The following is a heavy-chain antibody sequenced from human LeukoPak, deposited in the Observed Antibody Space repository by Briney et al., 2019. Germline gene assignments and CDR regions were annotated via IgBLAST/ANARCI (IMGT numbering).Heavy chain of an antibody. J-gene: IGHJ6*03. CDR3: ARDRIAVAGRKYYYYMDV. D-gene: IGHD6-19*01. V-gene: IGHV1-69*06. Sequence: SVKVSCKASGGAFSSYAISWVRQAPGQGLEWMGGIIPSLGTANYAQKFKGRVTITADKSTSTAYTELSSLRSEDTAVYYCARDRIAVAGRKYYYYMDVWGKGTTVTVSS. CDR1: GGAFSSYA. CDR2: IIPSLGTA.